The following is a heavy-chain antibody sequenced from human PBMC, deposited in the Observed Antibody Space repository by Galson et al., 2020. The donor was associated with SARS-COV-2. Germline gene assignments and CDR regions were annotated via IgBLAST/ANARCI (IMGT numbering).Heavy chain of an antibody. CDR1: GFALSSYW. V-gene: IGHV3-7*01. D-gene: IGHD3-9*01. CDR2: IKLDGSEQ. CDR3: ARERDITLTGPRFEI. Sequence: GGSLRLSCAASGFALSSYWMSWVRQAPGKALEWVANIKLDGSEQYYADSVKGRFTISRDIVKNSLYLQMNSLRAEDTAVYYCARERDITLTGPRFEIWGQGTMVTVSS. J-gene: IGHJ3*02.